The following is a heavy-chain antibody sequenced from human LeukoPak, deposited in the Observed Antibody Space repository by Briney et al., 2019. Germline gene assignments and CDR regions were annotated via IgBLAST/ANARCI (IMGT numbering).Heavy chain of an antibody. J-gene: IGHJ4*02. Sequence: GASVKVSCKASGYTFTGYYMHWLRQAPGQGLEWMGWINPNSGDTIYVQKFQGRVTMTRDTSISTAYMELNRLRSDDTAVYYCARDVRGAHIGVAGTGFDYWGQGSLVTVAS. V-gene: IGHV1-2*02. CDR3: ARDVRGAHIGVAGTGFDY. CDR1: GYTFTGYY. CDR2: INPNSGDT. D-gene: IGHD6-19*01.